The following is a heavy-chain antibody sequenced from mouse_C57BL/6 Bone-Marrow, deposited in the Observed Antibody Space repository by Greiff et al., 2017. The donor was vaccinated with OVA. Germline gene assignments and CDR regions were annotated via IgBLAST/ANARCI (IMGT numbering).Heavy chain of an antibody. CDR2: ISSGGSYT. Sequence: EVKLMESGGDLVKPGGSLKLSCAASGFTFSSYGMSWVRQTPDKRLEWVATISSGGSYTYYPDSVKGRFTISRDNAKNTLYLQMSSLKSEDTAMYYCASVVQGFAYWGQGTLVTVSA. V-gene: IGHV5-6*01. CDR1: GFTFSSYG. CDR3: ASVVQGFAY. J-gene: IGHJ3*01. D-gene: IGHD1-1*02.